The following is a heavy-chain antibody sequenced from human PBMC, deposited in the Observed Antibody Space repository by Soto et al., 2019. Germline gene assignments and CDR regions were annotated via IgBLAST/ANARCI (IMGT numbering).Heavy chain of an antibody. CDR3: ARLDQTVTTNYYYYGMDV. D-gene: IGHD4-4*01. CDR2: IYYSGST. CDR1: GGSISSSSYY. Sequence: SDTLSLTCTVSGGSISSSSYYWGWIRQPPGKGLEWIGSIYYSGSTYYNPSLKSRVTISVDTSKNQFSLKLSSVTAADTAVYYCARLDQTVTTNYYYYGMDVWGQGTTVTVSS. V-gene: IGHV4-39*01. J-gene: IGHJ6*02.